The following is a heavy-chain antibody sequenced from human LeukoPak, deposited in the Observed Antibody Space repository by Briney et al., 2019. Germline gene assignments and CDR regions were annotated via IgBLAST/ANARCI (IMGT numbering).Heavy chain of an antibody. CDR3: AREIVVVPAARINWFDP. CDR1: GYTFTAYY. CDR2: INPSGGST. D-gene: IGHD2-2*01. J-gene: IGHJ5*02. V-gene: IGHV1-46*01. Sequence: ASVKVSCKASGYTFTAYYIHWVRQAPGQGLEWMGIINPSGGSTSYAQKFQGRVTMTRDTSTSTVYMELSSLRSEDTAVYYCAREIVVVPAARINWFDPWGQGTLVTVSS.